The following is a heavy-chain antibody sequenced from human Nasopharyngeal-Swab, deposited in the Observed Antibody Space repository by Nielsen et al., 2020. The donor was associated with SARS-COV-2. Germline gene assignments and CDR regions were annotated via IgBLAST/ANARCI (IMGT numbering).Heavy chain of an antibody. CDR3: ARVYYDSSGYRED. Sequence: SETLSLTCTVSGGSISSGSYYWSWIRQPAGKGLEWIGRIYTSGSTNYNPSLKSRVTISVDTSKNQFSLKLSSVTAADTAVYYCARVYYDSSGYREDWGKGTLVTVSS. D-gene: IGHD3-22*01. CDR1: GGSISSGSYY. J-gene: IGHJ4*02. V-gene: IGHV4-61*02. CDR2: IYTSGST.